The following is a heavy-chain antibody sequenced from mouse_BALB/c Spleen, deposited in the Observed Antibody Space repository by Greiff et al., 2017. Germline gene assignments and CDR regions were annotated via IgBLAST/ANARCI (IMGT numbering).Heavy chain of an antibody. D-gene: IGHD2-1*01. V-gene: IGHV5-6-4*01. CDR1: GFTFSSYT. Sequence: DVMLVESGGGLVKPGGSLKLSCAASGFTFSSYTMSWVRQTPEKRLEWVATISSGGSYTYYPDSVKGRFTISRDNAKNTLYLQMSSLKSEDTAMYYCTREGAYGNYGGPYFDYWGQGTTLTVSS. CDR3: TREGAYGNYGGPYFDY. CDR2: ISSGGSYT. J-gene: IGHJ2*01.